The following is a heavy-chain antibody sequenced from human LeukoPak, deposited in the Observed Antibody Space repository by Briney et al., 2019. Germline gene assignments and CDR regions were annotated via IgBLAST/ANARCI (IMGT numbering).Heavy chain of an antibody. CDR1: GFTFSSYA. Sequence: GGSLRLSCAVSGFTFSSYAMSWVRQAPGKGLEWVSAISGSGGSTYYADSVKGRFTISRDNSKNTLYLQMNSLRAEDTAVYYWARTSTAARLDDYWGQGTLVTVSS. J-gene: IGHJ4*02. V-gene: IGHV3-23*01. D-gene: IGHD6-13*01. CDR3: ARTSTAARLDDY. CDR2: ISGSGGST.